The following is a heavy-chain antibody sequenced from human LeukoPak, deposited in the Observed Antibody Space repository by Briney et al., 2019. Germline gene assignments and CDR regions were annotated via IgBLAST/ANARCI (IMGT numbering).Heavy chain of an antibody. D-gene: IGHD3-3*01. CDR2: ISGSAVIT. V-gene: IGHV3-23*01. CDR3: AKSRLSGINDAFDI. CDR1: GLTFINFG. J-gene: IGHJ3*02. Sequence: GGSLRLSCAASGLTFINFGMTWVRQAPGKGLEWVSAISGSAVITFYADSAKGRFTISRDNSKNTLYLQMNSLRAEDTALYYCAKSRLSGINDAFDIWGQGTMVTVSS.